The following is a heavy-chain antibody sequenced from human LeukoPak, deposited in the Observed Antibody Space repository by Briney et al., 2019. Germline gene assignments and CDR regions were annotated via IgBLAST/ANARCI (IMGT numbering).Heavy chain of an antibody. Sequence: SETLSLTCTVSGGSISSYYWSWIRQPAGKGLEWIGRIYTSGSTNYNPSLKSRVTMSVDTSKNQFSLKLSSVTAADTAVYYCAREVGYCSGGSCYEYYYYMDVWGKGTTVTVSS. CDR1: GGSISSYY. V-gene: IGHV4-4*07. D-gene: IGHD2-15*01. CDR2: IYTSGST. CDR3: AREVGYCSGGSCYEYYYYMDV. J-gene: IGHJ6*03.